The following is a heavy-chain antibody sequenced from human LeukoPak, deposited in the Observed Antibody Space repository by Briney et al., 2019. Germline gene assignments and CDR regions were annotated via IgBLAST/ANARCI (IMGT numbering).Heavy chain of an antibody. Sequence: GGSLGLSCAASGFTFSSYSMKWVRQAPGKGLEWVSSISSANSYKYYGDSVKGRFTISRDNAKNSLYLQMSSLRAEDTAVYYCARGPSLIGVAGTWPLDYWGQGTLVTVSS. V-gene: IGHV3-21*01. J-gene: IGHJ4*02. D-gene: IGHD6-19*01. CDR3: ARGPSLIGVAGTWPLDY. CDR1: GFTFSSYS. CDR2: ISSANSYK.